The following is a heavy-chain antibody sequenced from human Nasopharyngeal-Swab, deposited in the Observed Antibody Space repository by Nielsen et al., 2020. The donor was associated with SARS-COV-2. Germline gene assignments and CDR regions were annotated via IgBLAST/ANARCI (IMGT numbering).Heavy chain of an antibody. V-gene: IGHV3-30-3*01. J-gene: IGHJ6*03. Sequence: WIRQPPGKGLEWVAVISYDGSNKYYADSVKGRFTISRDNSKNTLYLQMNSLRAEDTAVYYCARDTKGSSGWPYYYYYYMDVWGKGTTVTVSS. D-gene: IGHD6-19*01. CDR2: ISYDGSNK. CDR3: ARDTKGSSGWPYYYYYYMDV.